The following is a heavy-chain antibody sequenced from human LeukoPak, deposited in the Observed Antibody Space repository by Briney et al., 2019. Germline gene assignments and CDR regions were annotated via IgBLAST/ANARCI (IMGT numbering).Heavy chain of an antibody. CDR3: AKVQPWELLRYQDAFDI. Sequence: GGSLRLSCAASGFIFSSYAMHWVRQAPGKGLEWVAVISYDGSNKYYADSVKGRFTISRDNSKNTLYLQMNSLRAEDTAVYYCAKVQPWELLRYQDAFDIWGQGTMVTVSS. CDR2: ISYDGSNK. J-gene: IGHJ3*02. CDR1: GFIFSSYA. V-gene: IGHV3-30-3*01. D-gene: IGHD1-26*01.